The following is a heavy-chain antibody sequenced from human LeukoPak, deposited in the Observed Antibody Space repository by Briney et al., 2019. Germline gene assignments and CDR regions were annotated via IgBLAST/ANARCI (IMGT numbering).Heavy chain of an antibody. D-gene: IGHD4-17*01. V-gene: IGHV1-69*01. Sequence: SVKVSCKASGGTFSSYAISWVRQAPGQGLEWMGGIIPIFGTANYAQKFQGRVTITADESTSTAYMELSSLRSEDTAVYYCARGLTTVTSRSYYYYYMDVWGKGTTVTISS. CDR1: GGTFSSYA. CDR2: IIPIFGTA. CDR3: ARGLTTVTSRSYYYYYMDV. J-gene: IGHJ6*03.